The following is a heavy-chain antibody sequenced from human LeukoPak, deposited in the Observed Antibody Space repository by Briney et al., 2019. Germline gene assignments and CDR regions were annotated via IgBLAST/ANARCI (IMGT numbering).Heavy chain of an antibody. J-gene: IGHJ6*03. Sequence: PGGSLRLSCAASGFTFSRYSMNWVRQAPGKGLEWVSSISSSSSYIYYADSVKGRFTISRDNAKNSLYLQMNSLRAEDTAVYYCASLDTTSTYYYYYYYMDVWGKGTTVTVSS. D-gene: IGHD2-2*01. CDR2: ISSSSSYI. CDR1: GFTFSRYS. CDR3: ASLDTTSTYYYYYYYMDV. V-gene: IGHV3-21*01.